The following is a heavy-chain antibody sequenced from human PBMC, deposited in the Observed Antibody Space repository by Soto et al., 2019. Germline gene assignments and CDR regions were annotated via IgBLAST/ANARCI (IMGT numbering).Heavy chain of an antibody. CDR3: ETTGPYGSSLSHYYGMDV. CDR2: IVPMLGTP. Sequence: QVQLVQSGAEVKEPGSSVRVSCKASGGTFDNFIMNWVRQTPGQGLEWMGGIVPMLGTPTYAEKFTGRVTIPATGSTSMMYREVTSLRSEHTAIYYGETTGPYGSSLSHYYGMDVWGQGTTVTVSS. D-gene: IGHD3-10*01. J-gene: IGHJ6*02. CDR1: GGTFDNFI. V-gene: IGHV1-69*01.